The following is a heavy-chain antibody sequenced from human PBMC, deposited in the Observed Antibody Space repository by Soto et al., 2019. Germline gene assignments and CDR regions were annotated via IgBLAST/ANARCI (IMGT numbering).Heavy chain of an antibody. CDR2: ISGYNGNT. J-gene: IGHJ4*02. CDR1: GYTFTTYG. CDR3: ARGAHGSGYGVY. V-gene: IGHV1-18*01. Sequence: GASVKVSCKTSGYTFTTYGIHWVRQAPGQGLAWMGWISGYNGNTNYAQKFQDRVTMTTDTSRSVGYLELRSLTFEDTAVYYCARGAHGSGYGVYWGQGTLVTVSS. D-gene: IGHD3-3*01.